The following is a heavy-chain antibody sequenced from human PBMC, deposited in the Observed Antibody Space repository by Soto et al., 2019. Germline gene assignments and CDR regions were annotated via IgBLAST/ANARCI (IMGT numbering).Heavy chain of an antibody. CDR1: GVSISSHEW. Sequence: QVQLQESGPGLVKPSGTLSLTCVVSGVSISSHEWWTWVRQPPGKGLEWIGESHESGNTNYNSSLGSRVTISVDKSKNQFSLKLSSVTVAATAVYYCATKGSSSFYWGQGTLVTVSS. V-gene: IGHV4-4*02. D-gene: IGHD6-13*01. CDR3: ATKGSSSFY. J-gene: IGHJ4*02. CDR2: SHESGNT.